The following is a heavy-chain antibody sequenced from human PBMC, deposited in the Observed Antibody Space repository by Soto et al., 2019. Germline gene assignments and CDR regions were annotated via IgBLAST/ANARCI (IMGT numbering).Heavy chain of an antibody. Sequence: PSETLSLTCAVYGGSFSGYYWSWIRQPPGKGLEWIGEINHSGSTNYNPSLKSRVTISVDTSKNQFSLKLSSVTAADTAVYYCGRCRPASVVPAAMAYKRYYYMDVWGKGTTVTVSS. CDR3: GRCRPASVVPAAMAYKRYYYMDV. D-gene: IGHD2-2*01. J-gene: IGHJ6*03. CDR2: INHSGST. CDR1: GGSFSGYY. V-gene: IGHV4-34*01.